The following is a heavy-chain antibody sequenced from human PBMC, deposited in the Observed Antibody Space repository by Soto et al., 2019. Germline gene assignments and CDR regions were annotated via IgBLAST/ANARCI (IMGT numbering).Heavy chain of an antibody. CDR2: ISSSSSTI. Sequence: EVQLVESGGGLVQPGGSLRLSCEASGFTLSSYSMNWARQAPGQGLEWVSYISSSSSTIYYADSVKSRFTISRDNAKNSLYLQMNSLRDEDTAVYYCARDNPRPSGWDVWGQGTTVTVSS. V-gene: IGHV3-48*02. CDR3: ARDNPRPSGWDV. J-gene: IGHJ6*02. CDR1: GFTLSSYS.